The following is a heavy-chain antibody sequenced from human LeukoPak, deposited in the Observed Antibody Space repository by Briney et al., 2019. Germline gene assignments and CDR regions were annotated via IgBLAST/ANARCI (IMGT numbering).Heavy chain of an antibody. V-gene: IGHV4-4*07. CDR2: IYTSGST. CDR3: ARLGYCSGGSCYYYYYMDV. D-gene: IGHD2-15*01. Sequence: SETLSLTCTVSGGSISSYYWSWIRQPAGKGLEWIGRIYTSGSTNYNPSLKSRVTMSVDTSKNQFSLKLSSVTAADTAAYYCARLGYCSGGSCYYYYYMDVWGKGTTVTVSS. CDR1: GGSISSYY. J-gene: IGHJ6*03.